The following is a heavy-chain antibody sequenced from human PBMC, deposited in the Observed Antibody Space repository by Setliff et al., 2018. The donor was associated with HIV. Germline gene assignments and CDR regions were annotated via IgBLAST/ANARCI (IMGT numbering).Heavy chain of an antibody. CDR3: AREREDQDFDYSYGMDV. Sequence: PGGSLRLSCAASTFSVSEYAMSWVRQAPGKGLEWVSAVSNTGRRTFYADSVKGRFTISRDNAKNSLYLQMTSLRADDTAVYYCAREREDQDFDYSYGMDVWGQGTTVTVSS. V-gene: IGHV3-23*05. CDR2: VSNTGRRT. J-gene: IGHJ6*02. D-gene: IGHD2-15*01. CDR1: TFSVSEYA.